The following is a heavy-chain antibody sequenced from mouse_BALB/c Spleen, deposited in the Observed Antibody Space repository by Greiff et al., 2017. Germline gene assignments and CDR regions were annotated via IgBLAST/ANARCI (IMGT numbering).Heavy chain of an antibody. CDR2: ISSGGGNT. D-gene: IGHD2-4*01. V-gene: IGHV5-9*03. CDR1: GFTFSSYT. Sequence: EVKLMESGGGLVKPGGSLKLSCAASGFTFSSYTMSWVRQTQEKRLEWVATISSGGGNTYYPDSVKGRFTISRDNAKNNLYLQMSSLRSEDTALYYCARSRSTMITTFAYWGQGTLVTVSA. CDR3: ARSRSTMITTFAY. J-gene: IGHJ3*01.